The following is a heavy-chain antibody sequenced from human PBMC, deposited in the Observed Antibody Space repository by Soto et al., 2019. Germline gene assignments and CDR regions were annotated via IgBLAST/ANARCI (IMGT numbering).Heavy chain of an antibody. CDR1: GYTFTSYA. V-gene: IGHV1-3*01. CDR2: INAGNGNT. CDR3: ASSYSNYALIDYYYYGMDV. Sequence: QVQLVQSGAEVKKPGASVKVSCKASGYTFTSYAMHWVRQAPGQRLEWMGWINAGNGNTNYSQKFQGRVTITRDTSASTAYMELSSLRSEDTAVYYCASSYSNYALIDYYYYGMDVWGQGTTVTVSS. D-gene: IGHD4-4*01. J-gene: IGHJ6*02.